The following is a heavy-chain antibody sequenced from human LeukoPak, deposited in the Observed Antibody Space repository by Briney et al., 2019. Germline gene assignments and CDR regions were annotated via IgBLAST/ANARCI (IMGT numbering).Heavy chain of an antibody. Sequence: GGSLRLSCAASGFTFSSHWVHWVRQAPGKGLVWVSHINNDGRSTRYADSVKGRFTISRDNAKNTVYLQMNSLRAEDTAVYYCARDSNTDWYFDHWGRGTLVTVSS. CDR2: INNDGRST. CDR1: GFTFSSHW. J-gene: IGHJ2*01. V-gene: IGHV3-74*01. D-gene: IGHD2-8*02. CDR3: ARDSNTDWYFDH.